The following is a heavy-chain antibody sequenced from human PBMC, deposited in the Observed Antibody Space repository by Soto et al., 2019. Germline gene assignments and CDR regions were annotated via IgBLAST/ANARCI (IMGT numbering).Heavy chain of an antibody. CDR2: INPNTGYT. V-gene: IGHV1-8*01. D-gene: IGHD3-16*02. J-gene: IGHJ4*02. CDR1: GDTFTSYD. CDR3: VRGRVMITFGVVIVIDY. Sequence: ASVKVSCKASGDTFTSYDMNSVRQATGQELEGMGGINPNTGYTDYAQKFQDRVTRTGNTSITTAYMELSSLRSEDTAVYYCVRGRVMITFGVVIVIDYWGQGSPVTVSS.